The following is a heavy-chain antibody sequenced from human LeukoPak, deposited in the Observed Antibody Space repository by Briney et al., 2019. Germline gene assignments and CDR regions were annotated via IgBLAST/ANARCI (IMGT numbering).Heavy chain of an antibody. J-gene: IGHJ3*02. D-gene: IGHD3-10*01. V-gene: IGHV4-59*12. CDR3: ARVGLYGSESYAAFDI. CDR1: GGSISSYY. Sequence: SETLSLTCTVSGGSISSYYWSWIRQPPGKGLEWIGYIYYSGSTNYNPSLKSRVTISVDTSKNQFSLKLNSVTAADTAVYYCARVGLYGSESYAAFDIWGQGTMVTVSS. CDR2: IYYSGST.